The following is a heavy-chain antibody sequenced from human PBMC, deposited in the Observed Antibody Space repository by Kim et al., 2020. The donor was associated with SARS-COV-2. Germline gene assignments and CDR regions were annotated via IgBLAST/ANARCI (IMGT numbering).Heavy chain of an antibody. CDR1: SGSISSSSYY. Sequence: SETLSLTCTVSSGSISSSSYYWGWIRQPPGKGLEWIGSIYYSGSTYYNPSLKSRVTISVDTSKNQFSLKLSPVTAADTAVYYCARHGLYDILTGSIPRAFDIWGQGTMITVSS. J-gene: IGHJ3*02. V-gene: IGHV4-39*01. CDR3: ARHGLYDILTGSIPRAFDI. D-gene: IGHD3-9*01. CDR2: IYYSGST.